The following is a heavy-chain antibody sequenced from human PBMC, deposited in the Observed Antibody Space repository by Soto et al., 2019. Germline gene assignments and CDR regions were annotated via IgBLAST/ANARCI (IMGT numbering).Heavy chain of an antibody. J-gene: IGHJ4*02. CDR3: ARMWGISQYYFDY. Sequence: QVQLQESGPGLVKPSETLSLTCTVSGGSISSYYWSWIRQPPGKGLEWIGYIYYSGSTNYNPSLKSRVTIPVDPSKNQFPVRRSFVPAADAAVYYWARMWGISQYYFDYWGQGTLVTVSS. CDR1: GGSISSYY. V-gene: IGHV4-59*01. CDR2: IYYSGST. D-gene: IGHD6-13*01.